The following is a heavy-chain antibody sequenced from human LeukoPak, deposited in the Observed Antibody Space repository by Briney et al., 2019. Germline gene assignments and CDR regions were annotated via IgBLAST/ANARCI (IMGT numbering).Heavy chain of an antibody. V-gene: IGHV3-30*02. CDR2: TRYDGSNK. CDR3: AKAWGLFSGYYYMDV. Sequence: GGSLRLSCAASGFTFSSYGMHWVRQAPGEGLEWVALTRYDGSNKYYADSVNGRFTISRDNSKNTLNLQMNSLRPEDTAVYYCAKAWGLFSGYYYMDVWGKGTTVTISS. CDR1: GFTFSSYG. J-gene: IGHJ6*03. D-gene: IGHD3-10*01.